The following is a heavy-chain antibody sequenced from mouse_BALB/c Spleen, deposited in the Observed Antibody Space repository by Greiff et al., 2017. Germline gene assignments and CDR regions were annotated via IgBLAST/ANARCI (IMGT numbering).Heavy chain of an antibody. Sequence: VQRVESGAELAKPGASVKMSCKASGYTFTSYWMHWVKQRPGQGLEWIGYINPSTGYTEYNQKFKDKATLTADKSSSTAYMQLSSLTSEDSAVYYCARRLVDYWGQGTSVTVSS. CDR2: INPSTGYT. J-gene: IGHJ4*01. CDR3: ARRLVDY. D-gene: IGHD2-2*01. V-gene: IGHV1-7*01. CDR1: GYTFTSYW.